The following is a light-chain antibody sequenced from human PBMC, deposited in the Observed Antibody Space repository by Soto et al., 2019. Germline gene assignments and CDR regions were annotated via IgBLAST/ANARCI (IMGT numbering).Light chain of an antibody. Sequence: GDRVTITCRASQSITTFLAWYQQKTGKAPQILIYDASKLEPGVPSRLSGGGSGTELNLTISRLQPDDFATYYCQKYSTYPLTCGGGTKVDIK. CDR2: DAS. CDR1: QSITTF. V-gene: IGKV1-5*01. J-gene: IGKJ4*01. CDR3: QKYSTYPLT.